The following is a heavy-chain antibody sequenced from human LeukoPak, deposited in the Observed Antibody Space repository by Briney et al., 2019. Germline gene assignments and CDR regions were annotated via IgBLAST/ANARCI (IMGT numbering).Heavy chain of an antibody. CDR1: GFTFDDYG. J-gene: IGHJ4*02. Sequence: GGSLRLSCAASGFTFDDYGMHWVRQAPGKGLEWVSGISWNSGSIRYADSVKGRLTISRDNAKNSLYLQMNSLRAEDTALYYCAKGMGSSSWYYFDYWGEGTLVTVSS. D-gene: IGHD6-13*01. CDR3: AKGMGSSSWYYFDY. CDR2: ISWNSGSI. V-gene: IGHV3-9*01.